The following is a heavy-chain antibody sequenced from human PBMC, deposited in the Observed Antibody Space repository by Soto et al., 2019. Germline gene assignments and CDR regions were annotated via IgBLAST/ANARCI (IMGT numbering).Heavy chain of an antibody. J-gene: IGHJ6*02. V-gene: IGHV4-59*01. CDR3: ARVPPAAIVYYYYGMDV. Sequence: PSETLSLTCTVSGGSISSYYWSWIRQPPGKGLEWIGYIYYSGSTNYNPSLKSRVTISVDTSKNQFSLKLSSVTAADTAVYYCARVPPAAIVYYYYGMDVWGQGTTVTVSS. CDR1: GGSISSYY. D-gene: IGHD2-2*01. CDR2: IYYSGST.